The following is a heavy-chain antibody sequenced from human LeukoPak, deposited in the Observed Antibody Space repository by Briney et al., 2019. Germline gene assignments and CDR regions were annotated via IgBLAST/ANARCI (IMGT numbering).Heavy chain of an antibody. D-gene: IGHD2-2*01. CDR1: GFTFSTYA. V-gene: IGHV3-9*01. J-gene: IGHJ4*02. CDR3: AKAFYCSSTSCYLFDY. CDR2: ISWNSGSI. Sequence: GGSLRLSCAASGFTFSTYAMSWVRQAPGKGLEWVSGISWNSGSIGYADSVKGRFTISRDNAKNSLYLQMNSLRAEDTALYYCAKAFYCSSTSCYLFDYWGQGTLVTVSS.